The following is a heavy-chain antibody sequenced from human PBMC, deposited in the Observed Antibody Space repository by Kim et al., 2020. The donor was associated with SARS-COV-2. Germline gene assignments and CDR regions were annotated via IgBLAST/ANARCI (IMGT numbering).Heavy chain of an antibody. J-gene: IGHJ3*02. CDR1: GGSISSSNW. D-gene: IGHD6-19*01. Sequence: SETLSLTFAVSGGSISSSNWWSWVRQPPGKGLEWIGEIYHSGSTNYNPSLKSRVTISVDKSKNQFSLKLSSVTAADTAVYYCASFFNIAVAGKDAFDIWGQGTMVTVSS. CDR3: ASFFNIAVAGKDAFDI. CDR2: IYHSGST. V-gene: IGHV4-4*02.